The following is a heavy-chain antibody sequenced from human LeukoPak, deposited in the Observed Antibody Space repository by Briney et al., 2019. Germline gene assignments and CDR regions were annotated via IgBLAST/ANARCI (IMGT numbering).Heavy chain of an antibody. V-gene: IGHV3-7*01. CDR2: IKQDGSEK. J-gene: IGHJ4*02. D-gene: IGHD5-12*01. CDR3: APDIVAIFDY. CDR1: GFTFSSYW. Sequence: PGGSLRLSRAASGFTFSSYWMSWVRQAPGKGLEWVANIKQDGSEKYYVDSVKGRFTNSRDNAKNSLYLQMNSLRAEDTAVYYCAPDIVAIFDYWGQGTLVTVSS.